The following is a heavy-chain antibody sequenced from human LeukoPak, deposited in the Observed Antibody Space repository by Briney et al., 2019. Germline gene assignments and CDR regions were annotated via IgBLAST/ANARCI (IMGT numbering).Heavy chain of an antibody. CDR2: IKSKTDGRTT. CDR1: GFIISNCW. V-gene: IGHV3-15*01. Sequence: GGPLRLSCAASGFIISNCWMRGVRQAPGKGLEWVGRIKSKTDGRTTDYAAPVKARFTISRDDSKNTLYLQMNSLKTEDTAVYYCTTGLWFGELFGLGYWGQGTLVTVSS. CDR3: TTGLWFGELFGLGY. D-gene: IGHD3-10*01. J-gene: IGHJ4*02.